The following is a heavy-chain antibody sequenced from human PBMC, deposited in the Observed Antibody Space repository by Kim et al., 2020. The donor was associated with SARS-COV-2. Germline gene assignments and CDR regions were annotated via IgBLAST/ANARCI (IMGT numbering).Heavy chain of an antibody. D-gene: IGHD3-22*01. CDR2: IVVGSGNT. V-gene: IGHV1-58*01. CDR1: GFTFTSSA. Sequence: SVKVSCKASGFTFTSSAVQWVRQARGQRLEWIGWIVVGSGNTNYAQKFQERVTITRDMSTSTAYMELSSLRSEDTAVYYCAADSGRGTTMIVGPRPNYYYGMDVWGQGTTVTVSS. CDR3: AADSGRGTTMIVGPRPNYYYGMDV. J-gene: IGHJ6*02.